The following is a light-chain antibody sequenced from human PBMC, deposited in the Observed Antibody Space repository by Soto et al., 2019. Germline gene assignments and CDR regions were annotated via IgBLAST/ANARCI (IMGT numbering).Light chain of an antibody. V-gene: IGLV1-40*01. CDR2: GNS. CDR1: SSNIGAGYD. CDR3: QSYDSGLSGSRV. Sequence: QAVVTQPPSVSGAPGQRVTISCTGSSSNIGAGYDVHWYQQLPGTAPKLLIYGNSNRPSGVPDRFSGSKSGTSASLAITGLQAEDEADYYCQSYDSGLSGSRVFGGGTKVTVL. J-gene: IGLJ2*01.